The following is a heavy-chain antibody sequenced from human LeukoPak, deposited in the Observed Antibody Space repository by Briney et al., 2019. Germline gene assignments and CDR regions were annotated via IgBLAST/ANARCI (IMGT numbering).Heavy chain of an antibody. CDR3: ARDRVIAAAGSDY. D-gene: IGHD6-13*01. J-gene: IGHJ4*02. V-gene: IGHV1-2*02. CDR2: INPNSGGT. CDR1: GYTFTGYY. Sequence: ASVKVSCKASGYTFTGYYMHWVRQAPGQGLEWMGWINPNSGGTNYAQKFQGRVTMTRDTSISTAYMELSRLRSDDTAVYYCARDRVIAAAGSDYWGQGTLVTASS.